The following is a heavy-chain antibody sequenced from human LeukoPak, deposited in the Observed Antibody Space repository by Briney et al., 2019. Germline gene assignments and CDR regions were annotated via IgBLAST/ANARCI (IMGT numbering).Heavy chain of an antibody. CDR2: TNPNSGNT. J-gene: IGHJ4*02. CDR1: GYTFTSYD. V-gene: IGHV1-8*01. CDR3: ARELSRYYDSSGY. D-gene: IGHD3-22*01. Sequence: GASVKVSCKASGYTFTSYDINWVRQATGQGLEWMGWTNPNSGNTGYAQKSQGRVTMTRNTSISTAYMELSSLRSEDTAVYYCARELSRYYDSSGYWGQGTLVTVSS.